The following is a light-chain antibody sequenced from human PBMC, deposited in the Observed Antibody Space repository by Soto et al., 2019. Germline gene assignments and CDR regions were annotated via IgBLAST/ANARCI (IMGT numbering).Light chain of an antibody. CDR3: AAWDDSLSGYV. Sequence: QSVLLQPPSASGTPGQRVTISCSGSSSNIGTNSVYWYQQLPGTAPNLLIYRNNQRPSGVPDRFSGSKSGTAASLAISGLRSEDEADYFCAAWDDSLSGYVFGTGTKLTVL. J-gene: IGLJ1*01. CDR1: SSNIGTNS. V-gene: IGLV1-47*01. CDR2: RNN.